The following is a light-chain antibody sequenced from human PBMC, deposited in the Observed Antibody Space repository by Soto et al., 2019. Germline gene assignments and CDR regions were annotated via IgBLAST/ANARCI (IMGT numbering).Light chain of an antibody. CDR3: SSYTTSNTYV. V-gene: IGLV2-18*02. Sequence: QSVLTQPPSVSGSPGQSVAISCTGTSSDVGSYNRVSWYQQPPGTAPKLMIFDVSNRPSGVPDRFSGSKSGNTASLTISGLQAEDEAYYHCSSYTTSNTYVFGTGTKVTVL. CDR1: SSDVGSYNR. J-gene: IGLJ1*01. CDR2: DVS.